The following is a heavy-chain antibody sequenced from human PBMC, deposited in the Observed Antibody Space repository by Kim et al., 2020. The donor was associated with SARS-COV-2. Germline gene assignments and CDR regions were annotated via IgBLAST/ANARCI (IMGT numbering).Heavy chain of an antibody. D-gene: IGHD3-3*01. V-gene: IGHV4-34*01. CDR2: INQSGST. CDR1: GESFSDYS. J-gene: IGHJ6*03. CDR3: ARGRVGVIPSPILGLGPFWIYYYMDV. Sequence: SETLSLTCAVFGESFSDYSWTWIRQSPGKGLEWIGEINQSGSTKYNPSLKSRVPISIDTSKNHFSLKVTSVTAADTAIYYCARGRVGVIPSPILGLGPFWIYYYMDVWGKGAAVTVS.